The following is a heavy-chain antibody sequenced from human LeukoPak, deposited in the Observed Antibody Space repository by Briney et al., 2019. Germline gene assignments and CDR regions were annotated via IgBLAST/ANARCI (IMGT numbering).Heavy chain of an antibody. CDR1: GGSISSNNR. D-gene: IGHD5-12*01. CDR3: ARGPSVAAHLDY. CDR2: IYHHGAT. Sequence: PSETLSLTCAVSGGSISSNNRWSWVRQPPGKGLEWIGEIYHHGATNYNPSLKSRVTLSVDKSKNQFSLELSSVTAADTAVYYCARGPSVAAHLDYWGQGTLVTVSS. J-gene: IGHJ4*02. V-gene: IGHV4-4*02.